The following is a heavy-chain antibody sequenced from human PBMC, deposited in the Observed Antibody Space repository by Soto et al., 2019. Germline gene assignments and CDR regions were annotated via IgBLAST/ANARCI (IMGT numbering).Heavy chain of an antibody. CDR3: AKGARSGSTLLYGMDV. J-gene: IGHJ6*02. V-gene: IGHV1-46*01. CDR2: INPSGGST. CDR1: GYTFTSYY. D-gene: IGHD6-19*01. Sequence: ASVKVSCKASGYTFTSYYMHWVRQAPGQGLEWMGIINPSGGSTSYAQKFQGRVTMTRDTSTSTVYMELSSLRSEDTAVYYCAKGARSGSTLLYGMDVWGQGTTVTVSS.